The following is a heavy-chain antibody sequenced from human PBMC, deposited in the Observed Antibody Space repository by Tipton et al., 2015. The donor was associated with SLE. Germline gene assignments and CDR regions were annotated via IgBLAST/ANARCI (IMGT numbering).Heavy chain of an antibody. D-gene: IGHD1-26*01. CDR1: GFSFSNYG. Sequence: SLRLSCAASGFSFSNYGMHWVRQAAGKGLEWVAFIYYDGSNTYYADSVKGRFTISRDNSKNTLYLQLSRLRAEDTAVYFCAKDLYSGNYYDAFDIWDQGTMVTVSS. V-gene: IGHV3-30*02. J-gene: IGHJ3*02. CDR3: AKDLYSGNYYDAFDI. CDR2: IYYDGSNT.